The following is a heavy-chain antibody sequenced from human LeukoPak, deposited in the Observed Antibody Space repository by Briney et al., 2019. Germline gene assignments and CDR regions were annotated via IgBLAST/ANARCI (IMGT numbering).Heavy chain of an antibody. CDR1: GGSISSSSYY. CDR3: ARVQWLEID. V-gene: IGHV4-39*07. Sequence: SETLSLTCTVSGGSISSSSYYWGWIRQPPGKGLEWIGSIYYSGSTYYNPSLKSRVTISVDTSKNQFSLKLSSVTAADTAVYYCARVQWLEIDWGQGTLVTVSS. J-gene: IGHJ4*02. D-gene: IGHD6-19*01. CDR2: IYYSGST.